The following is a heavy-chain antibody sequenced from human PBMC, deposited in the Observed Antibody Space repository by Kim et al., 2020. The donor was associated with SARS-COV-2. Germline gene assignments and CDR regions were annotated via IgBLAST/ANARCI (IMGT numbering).Heavy chain of an antibody. V-gene: IGHV1-8*01. CDR2: MNPNSGNT. Sequence: ASVKVSCKASGYTFTSYDINWVRQATGQGLEWMGWMNPNSGNTGYAQKFQGRVTMTRNTSISTAYMELSSLRSEDTAVYYCARPHYDILTGYYYYFDYWGQGTLVTVSS. CDR1: GYTFTSYD. D-gene: IGHD3-9*01. J-gene: IGHJ4*02. CDR3: ARPHYDILTGYYYYFDY.